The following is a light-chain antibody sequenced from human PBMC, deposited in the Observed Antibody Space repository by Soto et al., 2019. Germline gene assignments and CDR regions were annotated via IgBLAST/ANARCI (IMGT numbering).Light chain of an antibody. CDR3: QQYNSFPT. CDR1: QSISSW. CDR2: KAS. J-gene: IGKJ1*01. Sequence: DIQMTQSPSTLSASVGDRVTITCRASQSISSWLAWYQQKPGKAPKLLIYKASSLESGVPSRFSDSGSGTQFTLTISSLQPDDLATYYCQQYNSFPTFGQGTKVEI. V-gene: IGKV1-5*03.